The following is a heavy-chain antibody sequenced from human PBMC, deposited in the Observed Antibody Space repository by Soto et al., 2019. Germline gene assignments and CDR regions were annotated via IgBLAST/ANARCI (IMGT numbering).Heavy chain of an antibody. J-gene: IGHJ3*02. D-gene: IGHD3-22*01. CDR2: ISGSGGST. CDR1: GFTFSSYA. Sequence: GGSLRLSCAASGFTFSSYAMSWVRQAPGKGLEWVSAISGSGGSTYYADSVKGRFTISRDNSKNTLYLQMNSLRAEDTAVYYCAKDLDYFDSSGYNLGTFNIWGQGTMATAS. V-gene: IGHV3-23*01. CDR3: AKDLDYFDSSGYNLGTFNI.